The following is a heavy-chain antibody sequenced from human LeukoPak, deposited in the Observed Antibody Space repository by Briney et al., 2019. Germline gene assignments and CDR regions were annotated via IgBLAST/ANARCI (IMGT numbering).Heavy chain of an antibody. CDR2: ISSSGSTI. CDR3: APEGDGYILFDY. J-gene: IGHJ4*02. CDR1: GFTLSSYE. V-gene: IGHV3-48*03. Sequence: QPGGSLRLSCAASGFTLSSYEMNWVRQAPGKGLEWVSYISSSGSTIHYADSVKGRFTISRDNAKNSLYLQMNSLRVEDTAVYYCAPEGDGYILFDYWGQGTLVTVSS. D-gene: IGHD5-24*01.